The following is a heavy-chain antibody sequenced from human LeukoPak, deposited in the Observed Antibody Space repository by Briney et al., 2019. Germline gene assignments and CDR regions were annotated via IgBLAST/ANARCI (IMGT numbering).Heavy chain of an antibody. V-gene: IGHV4-39*02. Sequence: SETLSLTCTVSGGSIISSNHYWGWTRQPPGKGLEWFGSISYNGGTAYNPSLRSRVTISVDTSKNQFSLKVNSVTAADTAVYYCAREVEYYDSSGYRPHAFDIWGQGTLVTVSS. CDR2: ISYNGGT. CDR3: AREVEYYDSSGYRPHAFDI. J-gene: IGHJ3*02. D-gene: IGHD3-22*01. CDR1: GGSIISSNHY.